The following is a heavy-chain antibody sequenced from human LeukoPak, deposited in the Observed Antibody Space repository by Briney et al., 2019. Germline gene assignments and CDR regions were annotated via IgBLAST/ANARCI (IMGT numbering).Heavy chain of an antibody. V-gene: IGHV3-23*01. D-gene: IGHD3-10*01. CDR1: GFIFSNYG. CDR2: ISGSGGST. J-gene: IGHJ4*02. CDR3: AKGKFSVMVRGGVVDY. Sequence: PGGSLRLSCAASGFIFSNYGMSWVRQAQGKGLEWVSTISGSGGSTYYADSVKGRFTISRDNSKNTLYLQMNSLRVEDTAVYYCAKGKFSVMVRGGVVDYWGQGTLVTVSS.